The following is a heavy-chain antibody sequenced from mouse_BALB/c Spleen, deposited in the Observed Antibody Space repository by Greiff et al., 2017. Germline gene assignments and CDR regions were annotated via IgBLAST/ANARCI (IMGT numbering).Heavy chain of an antibody. CDR3: AREGFSWFAY. Sequence: VQLQESGAELVRPGSSVKISCKASGYAFSSYWMNWVKQRPGQGLEWIGQIYPGDGDTNYNGKFKGKATLTADKSSSTAYMQLSSLTSEDSAVYFCAREGFSWFAYWGQGTLVTVSA. CDR2: IYPGDGDT. V-gene: IGHV1-80*01. CDR1: GYAFSSYW. J-gene: IGHJ3*01.